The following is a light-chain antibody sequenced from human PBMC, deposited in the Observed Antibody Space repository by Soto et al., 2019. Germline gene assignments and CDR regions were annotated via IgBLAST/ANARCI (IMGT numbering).Light chain of an antibody. CDR2: DAS. CDR1: QDINIY. J-gene: IGKJ5*01. Sequence: EIQMTQSPSSLFASVVAIVTITCQATQDINIYLNWYQQKPGKAPNLLIYDASNLEIGVPSRFSGSGSGTHFTFTISSLQTEDIGTYYCQKYDILPINCGRGTRRAIK. V-gene: IGKV1-33*01. CDR3: QKYDILPIN.